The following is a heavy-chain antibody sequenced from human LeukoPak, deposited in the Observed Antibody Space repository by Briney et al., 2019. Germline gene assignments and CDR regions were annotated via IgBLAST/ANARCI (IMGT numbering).Heavy chain of an antibody. CDR1: GGSFSGYY. CDR3: ARQRTYSSGWYVSDAFDI. CDR2: INHSGST. J-gene: IGHJ3*02. Sequence: KTSETLSLTCAVYGGSFSGYYWSWIRQPPGKGLEWIGEINHSGSTNYNPSLKSRVTISVDTSKNQFSLKLSSVTAADTAVYYCARQRTYSSGWYVSDAFDIWGQGTMVTVSS. V-gene: IGHV4-34*01. D-gene: IGHD6-19*01.